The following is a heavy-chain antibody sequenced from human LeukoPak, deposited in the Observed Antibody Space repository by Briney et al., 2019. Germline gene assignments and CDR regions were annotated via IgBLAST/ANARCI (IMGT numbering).Heavy chain of an antibody. V-gene: IGHV4-4*07. CDR2: IYSSGST. Sequence: SETLSLTCTVSGGSISNYYWSWIRQPAGKGLEWIGRIYSSGSTDYNPSLKSRVTMSVDTSKNQFSLNLRSVTAADTAVYYCARGDWNSYDYWGQGTLVTVSS. CDR3: ARGDWNSYDY. CDR1: GGSISNYY. J-gene: IGHJ4*02. D-gene: IGHD2-21*02.